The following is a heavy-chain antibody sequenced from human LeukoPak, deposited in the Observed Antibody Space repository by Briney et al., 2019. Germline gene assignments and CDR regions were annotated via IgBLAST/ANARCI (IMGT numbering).Heavy chain of an antibody. CDR2: IIPIFGTA. V-gene: IGHV1-69*05. CDR3: ATPQYYYDSSAPPPFDY. D-gene: IGHD3-22*01. Sequence: SVKVSCKASGGTFSSYAISWVRQAPGQGLEWMGGIIPIFGTANYAQKFQGRVTITTDESTSTAYMELSSLRSEDTAVYYRATPQYYYDSSAPPPFDYWGQGTLVTVSS. J-gene: IGHJ4*02. CDR1: GGTFSSYA.